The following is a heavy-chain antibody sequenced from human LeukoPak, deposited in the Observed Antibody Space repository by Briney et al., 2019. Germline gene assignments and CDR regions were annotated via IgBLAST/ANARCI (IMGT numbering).Heavy chain of an antibody. V-gene: IGHV4-61*01. CDR3: ASDSGGRRDAFNI. J-gene: IGHJ3*02. CDR1: GYSISSGYY. CDR2: IYYSDVA. Sequence: SETLSLTCTASGYSISSGYYWTWIRQPPGKGLEWIGYIYYSDVANYNPSLKSRVSISVDTSKNQFSLKLTSVTAADTAVYYCASDSGGRRDAFNIWGQGTMVTVSS. D-gene: IGHD2-8*02.